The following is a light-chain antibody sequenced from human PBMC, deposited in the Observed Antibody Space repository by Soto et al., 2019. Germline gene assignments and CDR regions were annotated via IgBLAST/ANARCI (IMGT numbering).Light chain of an antibody. Sequence: ALTQPASVSGSPGQSITISCTGTINDIGGYNYVSWYQQHPGKVPKLLIYDVSNRPSGVSGRFSGSKSGNTASLTIAGLQADDEADYHCSSYTRSDTLIFGGGTKLTVL. CDR3: SSYTRSDTLI. CDR1: INDIGGYNY. CDR2: DVS. J-gene: IGLJ2*01. V-gene: IGLV2-14*03.